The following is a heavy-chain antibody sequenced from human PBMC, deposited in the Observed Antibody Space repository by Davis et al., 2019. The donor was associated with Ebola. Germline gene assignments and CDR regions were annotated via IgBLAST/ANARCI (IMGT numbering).Heavy chain of an antibody. J-gene: IGHJ4*02. CDR1: GGSFSGYY. Sequence: SETLSLTCAVYGGSFSGYYWSWIRQPPGKGLEWIGEINHSGSTNYNPSLKSRVTISVDTSKNQFSLKLSSVTAADTAVYYCARYNKGYSYGFDYWGQGTLVTVSS. CDR2: INHSGST. D-gene: IGHD5-18*01. V-gene: IGHV4-34*01. CDR3: ARYNKGYSYGFDY.